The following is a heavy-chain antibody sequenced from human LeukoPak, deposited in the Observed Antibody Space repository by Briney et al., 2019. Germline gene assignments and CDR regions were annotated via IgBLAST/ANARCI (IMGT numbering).Heavy chain of an antibody. CDR3: AKDHYYCSSTSCYFEFFDY. CDR2: ISYDGSNK. V-gene: IGHV3-30*18. Sequence: PGGSLRLSCAASGFTFSSYGMHWVRQAPGKGPEWVAVISYDGSNKYYADSVKGRFTISRDNSKNTLYLQMNSLRAEDTAVYYCAKDHYYCSSTSCYFEFFDYWGQGTLVTVSS. D-gene: IGHD2-2*01. J-gene: IGHJ4*02. CDR1: GFTFSSYG.